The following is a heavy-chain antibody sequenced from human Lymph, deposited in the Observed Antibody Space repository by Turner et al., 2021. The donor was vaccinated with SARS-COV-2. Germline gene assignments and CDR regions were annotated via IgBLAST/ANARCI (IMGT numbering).Heavy chain of an antibody. D-gene: IGHD1-26*01. CDR1: GGTFSSYA. CDR3: AGGGLDSFGGGYYSWFDP. V-gene: IGHV1-69*04. J-gene: IGHJ5*02. CDR2: ISPILGIA. Sequence: QVQLLQSGAAVQKPGSSVMVSCKASGGTFSSYAINWVRQAPGQGLELMGRISPILGIANYAQKFQGRVTITADKSTSTAYMELSSLRSEDTAVYYCAGGGLDSFGGGYYSWFDPWGQGTLVTVSS.